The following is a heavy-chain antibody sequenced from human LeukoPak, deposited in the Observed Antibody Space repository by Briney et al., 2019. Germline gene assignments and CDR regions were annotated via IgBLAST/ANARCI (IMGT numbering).Heavy chain of an antibody. V-gene: IGHV3-30*04. CDR1: GFTFSSYA. J-gene: IGHJ4*02. Sequence: PGRSLRLSCAASGFTFSSYAMHWVRQAPGKGLEWVAVISYDGSNKYYADSVKGRFTISRDNSKNTLYLQMNSLRAEDTAVYYCARDYNSGSYYGYYFDYWGQGTLVTVSP. D-gene: IGHD1-26*01. CDR2: ISYDGSNK. CDR3: ARDYNSGSYYGYYFDY.